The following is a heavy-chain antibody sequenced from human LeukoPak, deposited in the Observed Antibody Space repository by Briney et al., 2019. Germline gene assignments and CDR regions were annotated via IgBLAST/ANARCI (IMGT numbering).Heavy chain of an antibody. CDR2: IYYSGST. Sequence: SETLSLTCTVSGGSISSHYWSWIRQPPGKGLEWIGYIYYSGSTNYNPSLKSRVTISVDTSKNQFSLKLSSVTAADTAVYYCARALYYYGSGSYSEYFDYWGQGTLVTVSS. D-gene: IGHD3-10*01. J-gene: IGHJ4*02. CDR1: GGSISSHY. CDR3: ARALYYYGSGSYSEYFDY. V-gene: IGHV4-59*11.